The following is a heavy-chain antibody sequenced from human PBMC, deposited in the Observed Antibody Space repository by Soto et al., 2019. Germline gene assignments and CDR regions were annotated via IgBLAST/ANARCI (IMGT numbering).Heavy chain of an antibody. CDR2: IWYDGSNK. V-gene: IGHV3-33*01. J-gene: IGHJ6*02. CDR1: GFTFSSYG. Sequence: GGSLRLSCAASGFTFSSYGMHWVRQAPGKGLEWVAVIWYDGSNKYYADSVKGRFTISRDNSKNTLYLQMNSLRAEDTAVYYCAREDLSSGSYMAHYYYGMDVWGQGTTVTVSS. CDR3: AREDLSSGSYMAHYYYGMDV. D-gene: IGHD1-26*01.